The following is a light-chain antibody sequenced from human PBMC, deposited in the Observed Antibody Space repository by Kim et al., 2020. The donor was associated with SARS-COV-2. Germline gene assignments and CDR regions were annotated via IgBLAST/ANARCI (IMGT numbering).Light chain of an antibody. CDR2: DAS. Sequence: SPGERATLSCRASQSVSSYLAWYQQKPGQAPRLLIYDASNRATGIPARFSGSGSGTDFTLTISSLEPEDFAVYYCQQRSNWPPMYTFGQGTKL. CDR1: QSVSSY. V-gene: IGKV3-11*01. J-gene: IGKJ2*01. CDR3: QQRSNWPPMYT.